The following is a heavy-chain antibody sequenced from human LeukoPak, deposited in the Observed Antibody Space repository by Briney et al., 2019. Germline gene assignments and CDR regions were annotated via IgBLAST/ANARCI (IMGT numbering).Heavy chain of an antibody. Sequence: SETLSLTCAVYGGSFSGYYWSWIRQPPGKGLEWIGEINHSGSTNYNPSLKSRVTISVDTSKNQFSLKLSSVTAADTAVYYCARRREVQYYFDYWGQGTLVTVSS. V-gene: IGHV4-34*01. J-gene: IGHJ4*02. D-gene: IGHD4/OR15-4a*01. CDR3: ARRREVQYYFDY. CDR2: INHSGST. CDR1: GGSFSGYY.